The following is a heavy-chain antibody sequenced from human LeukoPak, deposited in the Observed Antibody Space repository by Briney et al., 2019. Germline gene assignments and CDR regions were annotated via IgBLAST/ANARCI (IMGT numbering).Heavy chain of an antibody. CDR1: GGSISSSSYY. D-gene: IGHD1-14*01. Sequence: SETLSLTCTVSGGSISSSSYYWGWIRQPPGKGLEWIGSIYYSGSTYYNPSLKSRVTISVDTSKNQFSLKLSSVTAADTAVYYCARLRPGFDYWGQGTLVTVSS. V-gene: IGHV4-39*01. J-gene: IGHJ4*02. CDR3: ARLRPGFDY. CDR2: IYYSGST.